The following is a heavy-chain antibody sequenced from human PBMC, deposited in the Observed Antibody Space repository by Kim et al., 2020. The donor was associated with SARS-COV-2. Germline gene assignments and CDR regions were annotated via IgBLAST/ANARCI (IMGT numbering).Heavy chain of an antibody. Sequence: SVKVSCKASGGTFSSYAISWVRQAPGQGLEWMGGIIPIFGTANYAQKFQGRVTITADESTSTAYMELSSLRSEDTAVYYCARDGEVGRGYDDYWGQGTLVTVSS. V-gene: IGHV1-69*13. CDR3: ARDGEVGRGYDDY. CDR2: IIPIFGTA. J-gene: IGHJ4*02. CDR1: GGTFSSYA. D-gene: IGHD5-12*01.